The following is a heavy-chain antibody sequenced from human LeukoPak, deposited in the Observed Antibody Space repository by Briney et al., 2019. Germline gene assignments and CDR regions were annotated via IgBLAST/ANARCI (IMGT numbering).Heavy chain of an antibody. CDR3: ASSGPYCGGDCQGWFGP. J-gene: IGHJ5*02. V-gene: IGHV4-59*08. Sequence: SETLSLTCTVSGGSISSYYWSWIRQPPGKGLEWIGYIYHSGSTNYNPSLKSRVTISVDTSKNQFSLKLSSVTAADTAVYYCASSGPYCGGDCQGWFGPWGQGTLVTVSS. CDR1: GGSISSYY. CDR2: IYHSGST. D-gene: IGHD2-21*02.